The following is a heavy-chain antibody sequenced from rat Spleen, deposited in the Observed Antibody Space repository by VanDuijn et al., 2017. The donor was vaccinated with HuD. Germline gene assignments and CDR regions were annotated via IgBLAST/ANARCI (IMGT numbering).Heavy chain of an antibody. J-gene: IGHJ2*01. CDR1: GFTFSNYG. CDR2: ISPRGGST. D-gene: IGHD1-9*01. CDR3: TTETYFGYNYHHY. V-gene: IGHV5-19*01. Sequence: EVKLVESGGGLVQPGRSLKLSCAASGFTFSNYGMYWIRQAPTKGLEWVASISPRGGSTYYRDSVKGRFTISRDNAKSTLYLQMDSLRSEDTATYYCTTETYFGYNYHHYWGQGVMVTVSS.